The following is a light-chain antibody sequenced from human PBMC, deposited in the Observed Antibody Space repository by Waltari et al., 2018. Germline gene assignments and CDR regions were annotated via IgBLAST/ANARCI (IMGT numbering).Light chain of an antibody. V-gene: IGKV4-1*01. CDR1: QSVLYSSNNKNY. CDR3: QQYYSTPQT. CDR2: CAS. Sequence: DVVMTQSPDSLAVSLGERATINCKSSQSVLYSSNNKNYLAWYQQKPGQPPKLLIYCASLRESGVPDRFSGSGSGTDFTLTISSLQAEDVAVYYCQQYYSTPQTFGQGTKVEI. J-gene: IGKJ1*01.